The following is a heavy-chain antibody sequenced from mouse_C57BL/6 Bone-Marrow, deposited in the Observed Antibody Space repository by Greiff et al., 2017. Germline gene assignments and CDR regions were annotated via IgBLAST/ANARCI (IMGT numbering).Heavy chain of an antibody. J-gene: IGHJ2*01. CDR1: GYTFTDYE. CDR3: TGDGLDY. V-gene: IGHV1-15*01. D-gene: IGHD1-1*01. Sequence: VQLQQSGAELVRPGASVTLSCKASGYTFTDYEMHWVKQTPVHGLEWIGAIDPETGGTAYTQKFQGKAILTADKSSSTAYMELRSLKSEDSAVYYCTGDGLDYWGQGTTLTVSS. CDR2: IDPETGGT.